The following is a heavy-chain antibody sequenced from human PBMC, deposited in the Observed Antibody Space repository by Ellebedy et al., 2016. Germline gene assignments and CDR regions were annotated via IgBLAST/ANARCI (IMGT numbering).Heavy chain of an antibody. Sequence: SETLSLTXAVYGLSFRGYYWSWIRQPPGKGLEWIGEINHSGSTNYNPSLKSRVTISVDTSKNQFSLKLSSVTAADTAVYYCARGRRFLEWLATLVASSGYWGQGTLVTVSS. CDR1: GLSFRGYY. J-gene: IGHJ4*02. CDR2: INHSGST. V-gene: IGHV4-34*01. CDR3: ARGRRFLEWLATLVASSGY. D-gene: IGHD3-3*01.